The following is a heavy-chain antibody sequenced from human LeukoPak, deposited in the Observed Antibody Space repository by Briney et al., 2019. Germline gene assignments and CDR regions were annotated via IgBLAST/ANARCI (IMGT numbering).Heavy chain of an antibody. J-gene: IGHJ4*02. D-gene: IGHD4-23*01. CDR2: IYHSGST. CDR3: ARATVATASFDY. Sequence: PSETLSLTCAVSGGSISSGGYSWSWIRQPPGKGLEWIGYIYHSGSTYYNPSLKSRVTISVDRSKNQFSLKLSSVTAADTAVYYCARATVATASFDYWGQGTLVTVSS. V-gene: IGHV4-30-2*01. CDR1: GGSISSGGYS.